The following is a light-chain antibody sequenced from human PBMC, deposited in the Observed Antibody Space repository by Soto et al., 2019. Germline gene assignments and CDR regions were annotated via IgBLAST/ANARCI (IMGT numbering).Light chain of an antibody. V-gene: IGKV1-39*01. J-gene: IGKJ3*01. Sequence: DIQMTQSPSSLSASVGDRVTITCRASQSISSYLNWYQQKPGKAPKLLIYAASSLQSGVPSRFSGSGSGTDFTLTISSLQPEDIATYYCQQYDNLPCTFGPGTKVDIK. CDR2: AAS. CDR1: QSISSY. CDR3: QQYDNLPCT.